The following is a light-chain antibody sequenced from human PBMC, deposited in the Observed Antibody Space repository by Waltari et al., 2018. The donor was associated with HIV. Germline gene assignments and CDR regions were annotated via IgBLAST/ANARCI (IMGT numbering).Light chain of an antibody. CDR2: VGTGGMVG. J-gene: IGLJ3*02. CDR1: SGHSNYK. V-gene: IGLV9-49*01. CDR3: GADHGSGSNFVRV. Sequence: QPVLTQPPSASASLGAPVTLTCTLSSGHSNYKVDWYQQRPGKGPRFVMRVGTGGMVGSKGDGIPDRFSVLGSGLNRYLTIKNIQEEDESDYHCGADHGSGSNFVRVFGGGTKLTVL.